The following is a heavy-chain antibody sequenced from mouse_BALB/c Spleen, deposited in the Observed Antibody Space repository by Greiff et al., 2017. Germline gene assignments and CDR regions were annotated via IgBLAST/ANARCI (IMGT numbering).Heavy chain of an antibody. CDR3: ARGDYGSSGDY. D-gene: IGHD1-1*01. CDR1: GYAFTNYL. V-gene: IGHV1-54*03. Sequence: VQLQQSGAELVRPGTSVKVSCKASGYAFTNYLIEWVKQRPGQGLEWIGVINPGSGGTNYNEKFKGKATLTADKSSSTAYMQLSSLTSDDSAVYFCARGDYGSSGDYWGQGTTLTVSS. J-gene: IGHJ2*01. CDR2: INPGSGGT.